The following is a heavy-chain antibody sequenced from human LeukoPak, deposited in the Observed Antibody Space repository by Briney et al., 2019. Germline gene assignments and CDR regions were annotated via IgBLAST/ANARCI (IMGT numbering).Heavy chain of an antibody. Sequence: PGGSLRLSCAAAGFTFSSYGMHWVRQAPGKGLEWVAFIRYDGSNKYYADSVKGRFTISRDNSKNTLYLQMNSLRAEDTAVYYCAKRDSGSYSGVIDYWGQGTLVTVSS. CDR1: GFTFSSYG. J-gene: IGHJ4*02. D-gene: IGHD1-26*01. V-gene: IGHV3-30*02. CDR2: IRYDGSNK. CDR3: AKRDSGSYSGVIDY.